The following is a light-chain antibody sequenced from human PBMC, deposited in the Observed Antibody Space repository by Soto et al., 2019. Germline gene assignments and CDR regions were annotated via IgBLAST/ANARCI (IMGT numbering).Light chain of an antibody. Sequence: DIQMTQSPSTLSASVGDRVTITCRASQNINSWLAWYQQKPGNAPKVLIYDASTLESGVPSRFSGSRSETEFTLTISSLQPDDFATYCCQQYDTYWTFGQGTKVDIK. CDR1: QNINSW. V-gene: IGKV1-5*01. CDR2: DAS. J-gene: IGKJ1*01. CDR3: QQYDTYWT.